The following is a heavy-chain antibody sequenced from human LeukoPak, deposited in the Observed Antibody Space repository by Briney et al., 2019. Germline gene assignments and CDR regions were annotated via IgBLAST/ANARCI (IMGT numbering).Heavy chain of an antibody. D-gene: IGHD6-6*01. Sequence: PSETLSLTCTVSGYSISSGYYWGWIRQPPGKGLEWIGSIYHSGSTYYNPSLKSRVTISVDTSKNQFSLKLSSVTAADTAVYYCARGPEYSRVFDIWGQGTMVTVSS. CDR1: GYSISSGYY. CDR2: IYHSGST. CDR3: ARGPEYSRVFDI. J-gene: IGHJ3*02. V-gene: IGHV4-38-2*02.